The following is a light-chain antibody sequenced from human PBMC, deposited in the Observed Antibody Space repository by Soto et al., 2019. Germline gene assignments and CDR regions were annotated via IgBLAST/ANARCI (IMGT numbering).Light chain of an antibody. CDR2: GAS. J-gene: IGKJ5*01. V-gene: IGKV3-15*01. CDR3: QQYNNWPPPIT. CDR1: QSVSSN. Sequence: IVMTQAPATLSVSTGERATLSCRASQSVSSNLAWYQQKPGQAPRLLIYGASTRATGIPARFSGSGSGTEFTLTISSLQSEDFAVYYCQQYNNWPPPITFGQGTRLEI.